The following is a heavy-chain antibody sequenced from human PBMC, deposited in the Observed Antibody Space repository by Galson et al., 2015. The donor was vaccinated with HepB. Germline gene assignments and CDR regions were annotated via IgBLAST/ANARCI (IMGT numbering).Heavy chain of an antibody. CDR3: ARDTGDYGDFDAFDI. D-gene: IGHD4-17*01. Sequence: SLRLSCAASGFTFSNYALHWVRQAPGKGLEWVAVISYDGSNTYFADSVKGRFTISRDNSKNTLYLQMNSLRAEDTAVYYCARDTGDYGDFDAFDIWGQGTVVTVSS. CDR1: GFTFSNYA. V-gene: IGHV3-30-3*01. CDR2: ISYDGSNT. J-gene: IGHJ3*02.